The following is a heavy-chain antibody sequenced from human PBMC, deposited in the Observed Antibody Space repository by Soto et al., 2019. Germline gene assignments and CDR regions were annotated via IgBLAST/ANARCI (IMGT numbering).Heavy chain of an antibody. CDR1: GFTFSSYS. D-gene: IGHD3-3*01. V-gene: IGHV3-21*01. J-gene: IGHJ4*02. Sequence: GGSLRLSCAASGFTFSSYSMNWVRQAPGKGLEWVSSISSSSSYIYYADSVKGRFTISRDNAKNSLYLQMNSLRAEDTAVYYCARDLGLSVFGVEYQPLLIDYWGQGTLVTVSS. CDR3: ARDLGLSVFGVEYQPLLIDY. CDR2: ISSSSSYI.